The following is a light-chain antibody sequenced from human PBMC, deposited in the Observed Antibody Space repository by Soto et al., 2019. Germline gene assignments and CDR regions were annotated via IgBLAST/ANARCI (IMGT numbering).Light chain of an antibody. CDR2: AAS. CDR1: QSISSY. CDR3: QEYKTYA. Sequence: DIQMTQSPSSLSASVGDRVTITCRASQSISSYLNWYQQKPGKAPKLLIYAASTLATGVPSRFSGSGSGTEFTLTISSLQTDDSATYFCQEYKTYAFGPGTKVDIK. J-gene: IGKJ2*01. V-gene: IGKV1-39*02.